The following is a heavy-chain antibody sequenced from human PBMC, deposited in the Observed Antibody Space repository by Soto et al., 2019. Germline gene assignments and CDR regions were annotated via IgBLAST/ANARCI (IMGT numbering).Heavy chain of an antibody. V-gene: IGHV3-23*01. Sequence: GGSLRLSCAASGFTFSSYAMSWVRQAPGKGLEWVSAISGSGGSTYYADSVKGRFTISRDNSKNTLYLQMNSLRAEDTAVYYCAKYGLGYCSGGSCYLDYWGQGTLVTVSS. CDR1: GFTFSSYA. J-gene: IGHJ4*02. D-gene: IGHD2-15*01. CDR2: ISGSGGST. CDR3: AKYGLGYCSGGSCYLDY.